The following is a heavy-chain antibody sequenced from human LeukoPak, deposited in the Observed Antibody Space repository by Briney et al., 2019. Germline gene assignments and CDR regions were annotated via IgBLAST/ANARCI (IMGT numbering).Heavy chain of an antibody. CDR2: INPNSGGT. CDR1: GYTFTGYY. D-gene: IGHD2-15*01. CDR3: ARTRYCSGSTCYSYLEY. J-gene: IGHJ4*02. V-gene: IGHV1-2*02. Sequence: ASVKVSCKASGYTFTGYYMHWVRQAPGQGLEWMGWINPNSGGTNYAQKFQGRVTMTRDTSISTAYMELSRLRSDNTAVFYCARTRYCSGSTCYSYLEYWGQGTLVIVSS.